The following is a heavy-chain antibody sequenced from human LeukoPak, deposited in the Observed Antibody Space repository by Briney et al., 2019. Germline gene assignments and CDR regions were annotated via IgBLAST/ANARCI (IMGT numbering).Heavy chain of an antibody. J-gene: IGHJ6*02. D-gene: IGHD3-10*01. CDR2: INHSGST. CDR1: GGSFSGYY. Sequence: SETLSLTCAVYGGSFSGYYWSWIRQPPGKGLEWIGEINHSGSTNYNPSLRSRVTISVDTSKNQFSLKLSSVTAADTAVYWCARGIIRGADTPYYYGMDVWGRGTTVTVSS. CDR3: ARGIIRGADTPYYYGMDV. V-gene: IGHV4-34*01.